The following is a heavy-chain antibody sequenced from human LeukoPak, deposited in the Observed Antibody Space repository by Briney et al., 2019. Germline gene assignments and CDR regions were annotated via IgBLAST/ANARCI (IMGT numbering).Heavy chain of an antibody. CDR2: VSDGGGNT. D-gene: IGHD2-8*01. V-gene: IGHV3-23*01. CDR1: GFTFTTYA. CDR3: ARENGGGWIDP. J-gene: IGHJ5*02. Sequence: GGSLRLSCVASGFTFTTYAMIWVRQPPGKGLEWVSAVSDGGGNTYYADSVKGRFTISRDNAKNSLYLQMDSLRAEDTAVYYCARENGGGWIDPWGQGTLVTVSS.